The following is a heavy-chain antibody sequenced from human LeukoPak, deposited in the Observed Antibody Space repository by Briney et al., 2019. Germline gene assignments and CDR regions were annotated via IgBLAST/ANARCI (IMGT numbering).Heavy chain of an antibody. J-gene: IGHJ4*02. CDR3: TRPGLSGSYLVDY. CDR2: INPNSGGT. V-gene: IGHV1-2*02. Sequence: GASVKVSCKASGYTFTGYYMHWVRQAPGQGLEWMGWINPNSGGTNYAQKFQGRVTMTRGTSISTAYMELSRLRSDDTAVYYCTRPGLSGSYLVDYWGQGTLVTVSS. D-gene: IGHD1-26*01. CDR1: GYTFTGYY.